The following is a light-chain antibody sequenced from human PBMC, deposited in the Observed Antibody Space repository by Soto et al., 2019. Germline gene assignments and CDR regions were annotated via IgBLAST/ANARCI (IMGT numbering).Light chain of an antibody. CDR3: MSFAAPTTLA. J-gene: IGLJ3*02. CDR2: EDS. V-gene: IGLV2-14*01. CDR1: SSDVGGYNY. Sequence: QSALTQPASVSGSPGQSITISCTGTSSDVGGYNYVSWYQHHPGKAPKLMVYEDSYRPSGVSTRFTGSKSGNTASLTISGLQAEDEAHYYCMSFAAPTTLAFGGGTKLTVL.